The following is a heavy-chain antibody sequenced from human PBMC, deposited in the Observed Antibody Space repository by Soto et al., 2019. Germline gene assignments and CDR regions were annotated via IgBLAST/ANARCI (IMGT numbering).Heavy chain of an antibody. J-gene: IGHJ6*02. D-gene: IGHD2-8*01. Sequence: QVQLVESGGGVVQPGRSLRLSCAASGFTFSRYGMQWVRQSPGKGLEWVAVIWYAGSNKYSADSVKRRVTISRDNSKSTLYLHMRSLKVEDTAVYYCARYHSYGNRAMGVWGQGNTVTVSS. CDR1: GFTFSRYG. CDR3: ARYHSYGNRAMGV. CDR2: IWYAGSNK. V-gene: IGHV3-33*01.